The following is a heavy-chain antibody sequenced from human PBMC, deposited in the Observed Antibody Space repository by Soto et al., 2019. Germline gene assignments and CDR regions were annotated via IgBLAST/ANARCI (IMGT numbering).Heavy chain of an antibody. CDR2: ISSSSSYI. D-gene: IGHD3-10*01. CDR3: ARGGSGSYQHYYYMDV. Sequence: EVQLVESGGGLVKPGGSLRLSCAASGFTFSSYSMNWVRQAPGKGLEWVSSISSSSSYIYYADSVKGRFTISRDNAKNSLYLQMNSLRAEDTAVYYCARGGSGSYQHYYYMDVWGKGTTVTVSS. CDR1: GFTFSSYS. V-gene: IGHV3-21*01. J-gene: IGHJ6*03.